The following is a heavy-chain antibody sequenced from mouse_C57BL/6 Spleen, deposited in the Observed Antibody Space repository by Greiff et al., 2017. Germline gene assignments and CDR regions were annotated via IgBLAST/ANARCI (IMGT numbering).Heavy chain of an antibody. Sequence: DVQLVESGGDLVKPGGSLQLSCAASGFTFSSYGMSWVRQTPDKRLEWVATISSGGSYTYYPDSVQGRFTISRDNAKNTLYLQMSSLKSEDTAMYYCARDGRAMDYWGQGTSVTVSS. CDR1: GFTFSSYG. CDR2: ISSGGSYT. J-gene: IGHJ4*01. V-gene: IGHV5-6*01. CDR3: ARDGRAMDY.